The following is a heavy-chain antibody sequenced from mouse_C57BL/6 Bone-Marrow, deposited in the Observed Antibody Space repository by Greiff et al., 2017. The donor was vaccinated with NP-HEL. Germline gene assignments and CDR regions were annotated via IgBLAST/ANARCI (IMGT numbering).Heavy chain of an antibody. CDR1: GFTFTDYY. CDR2: IRNKANGYTT. Sequence: EVKLVESGGGLVQPGGSLSLSCAASGFTFTDYYMSWVRQPPGKALEWLGFIRNKANGYTTEYSASVKGRFTISRDNSQSILYLQMNALSAEDSATYYCARYYYYFGYWGQGTTLTVSS. J-gene: IGHJ2*01. V-gene: IGHV7-3*01. CDR3: ARYYYYFGY.